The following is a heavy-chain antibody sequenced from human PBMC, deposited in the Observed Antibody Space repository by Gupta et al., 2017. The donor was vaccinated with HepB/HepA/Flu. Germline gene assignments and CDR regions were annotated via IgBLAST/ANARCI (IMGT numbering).Heavy chain of an antibody. CDR2: LRGSGTRT. J-gene: IGHJ6*02. CDR3: AKAINTAESIYYFHDMDV. CDR1: GFTFSNSP. D-gene: IGHD2-21*02. V-gene: IGHV3-23*01. Sequence: EVQVLESGGGLVQPGGSLRLSCAASGFTFSNSPMNWVRQAPGKGLEWVSGLRGSGTRTYYADSVKGLFTISRDNSRNTLYLQMDSLSVEDTDTSYCAKAINTAESIYYFHDMDVWGQGTTVTVSS.